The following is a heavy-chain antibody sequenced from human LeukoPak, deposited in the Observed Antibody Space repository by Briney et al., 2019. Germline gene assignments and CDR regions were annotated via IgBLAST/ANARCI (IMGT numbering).Heavy chain of an antibody. D-gene: IGHD2-21*02. CDR3: ARGYCGGDCYPPPPDPYYYYYGMDV. CDR1: GFTFSSYG. V-gene: IGHV3-33*01. Sequence: GGSLRLSCAASGFTFSSYGMHWVRQAPGKGLEWVAVIWYDGSNKYYADSVKGRFTIPRGNSKNTLYLQMNSLRAEDTAVYYCARGYCGGDCYPPPPDPYYYYYGMDVWGQGTTVTVSS. CDR2: IWYDGSNK. J-gene: IGHJ6*02.